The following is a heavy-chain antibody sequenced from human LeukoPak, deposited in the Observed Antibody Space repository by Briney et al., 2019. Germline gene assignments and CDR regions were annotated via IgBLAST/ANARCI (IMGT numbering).Heavy chain of an antibody. Sequence: SETLSLTCTVSGGSISSGGYYWSWIRQHPGKGLEWIGYIYYSGSTYYNPSLKSRVIISVDTSKNQFSLKLSSVTAADTAVYYCARDNRRGNFDYWGQGTLVTVSS. V-gene: IGHV4-31*03. CDR2: IYYSGST. J-gene: IGHJ4*02. CDR3: ARDNRRGNFDY. CDR1: GGSISSGGYY.